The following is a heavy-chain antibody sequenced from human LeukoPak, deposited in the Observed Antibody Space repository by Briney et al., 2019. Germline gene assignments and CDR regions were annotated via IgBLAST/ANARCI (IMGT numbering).Heavy chain of an antibody. CDR2: IGTAGDT. D-gene: IGHD2-21*02. J-gene: IGHJ4*02. V-gene: IGHV3-13*01. CDR1: GFTFSSYD. CDR3: ARAHCGGDCYENYYFDY. Sequence: GGSLRLSCAASGFTFSSYDMHWVRQATGKGLEWVSAIGTAGDTYYPGSVKGRFTISRENAKNSLYLQMNSLRAGDTAVYYCARAHCGGDCYENYYFDYWGQGTLVTVSS.